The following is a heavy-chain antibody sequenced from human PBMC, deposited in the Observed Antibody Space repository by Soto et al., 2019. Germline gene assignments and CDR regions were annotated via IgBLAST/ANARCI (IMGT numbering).Heavy chain of an antibody. J-gene: IGHJ6*02. CDR3: ARILGHSTTWYLNALDV. V-gene: IGHV1-69*01. Sequence: QVLLVQSGAEVKKPGSSVKVSCKASGGTFSSYAIVWVRQAPGQGLEWMGGIIPIFGAANYAQKFQGRVTVTADESTSTAYMDLSSLRSEDTAVYYCARILGHSTTWYLNALDVWGQGTTDTVSS. CDR2: IIPIFGAA. D-gene: IGHD6-13*01. CDR1: GGTFSSYA.